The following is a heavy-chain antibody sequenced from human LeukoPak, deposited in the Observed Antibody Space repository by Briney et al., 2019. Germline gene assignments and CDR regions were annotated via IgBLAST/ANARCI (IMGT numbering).Heavy chain of an antibody. CDR2: ISPSGGST. D-gene: IGHD6-19*01. CDR1: GYTFTNYY. V-gene: IGHV1-46*01. CDR3: ARDGVAGTYYFDY. Sequence: ASVTVSCKASGYTFTNYYMHWVRQAPGQGLEWMGMISPSGGSTSYPQKFQGRVTMTRDTSTSTVYMELSSLRSEDTAVYFCARDGVAGTYYFDYWGQGTLVTVSS. J-gene: IGHJ4*02.